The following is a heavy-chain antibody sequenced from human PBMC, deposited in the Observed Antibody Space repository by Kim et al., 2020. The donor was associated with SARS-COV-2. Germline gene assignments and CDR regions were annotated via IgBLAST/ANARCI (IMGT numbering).Heavy chain of an antibody. CDR2: T. J-gene: IGHJ6*03. V-gene: IGHV4-34*01. D-gene: IGHD5-12*01. CDR3: ARGWVRSSMDV. Sequence: TTSNPALESRVPISVDTSKSQFSLRLSSVAAADTAVYYCARGWVRSSMDVWAEGTTVTVSS.